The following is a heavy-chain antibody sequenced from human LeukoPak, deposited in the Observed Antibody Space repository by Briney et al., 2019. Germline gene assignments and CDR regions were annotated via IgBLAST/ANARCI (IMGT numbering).Heavy chain of an antibody. Sequence: GASVKVSCKASGYTFTSYGISWVRQAPGQGLEWMGCLNPNSGGTNNAQKFQGRVTMTRDTSISTAYMELSRLTSDDTAVYYCARDGRYNWNVFYYYGMDVWGQGTTITVSS. CDR1: GYTFTSYG. J-gene: IGHJ6*02. D-gene: IGHD1-1*01. CDR2: LNPNSGGT. V-gene: IGHV1-2*02. CDR3: ARDGRYNWNVFYYYGMDV.